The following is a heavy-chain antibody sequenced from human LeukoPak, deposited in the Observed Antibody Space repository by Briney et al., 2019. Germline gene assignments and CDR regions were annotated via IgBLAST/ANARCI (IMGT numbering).Heavy chain of an antibody. CDR3: ASSWRIQRLQSTFDY. CDR2: INAGNGNT. V-gene: IGHV1-3*01. CDR1: GYTFTSYA. Sequence: ASVKVSCKASGYTFTSYAMHWVRQAPGQRLEWMGWINAGNGNTKYSQKFQGRVTITADESTSTAYMELSSLRSEDTAVYYCASSWRIQRLQSTFDYWGQGTLVTVSS. D-gene: IGHD5-18*01. J-gene: IGHJ4*02.